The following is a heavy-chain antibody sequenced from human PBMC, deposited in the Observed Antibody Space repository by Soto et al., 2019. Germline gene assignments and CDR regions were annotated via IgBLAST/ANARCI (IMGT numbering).Heavy chain of an antibody. CDR3: ANFYSGSYSTY. Sequence: GGSLRLSCTASGFTLNYYWMHWVRQAPGKGLVWVSRINSDGSTTNYADSVKGRFTISRDNAKNTLYLEMNSLRAEDTAVYYCANFYSGSYSTYWGQGTLVTVSS. V-gene: IGHV3-74*01. J-gene: IGHJ4*02. CDR1: GFTLNYYW. CDR2: INSDGSTT. D-gene: IGHD1-26*01.